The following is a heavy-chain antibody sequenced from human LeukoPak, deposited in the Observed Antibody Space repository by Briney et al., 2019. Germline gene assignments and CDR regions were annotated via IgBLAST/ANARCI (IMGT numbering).Heavy chain of an antibody. CDR2: IYHSGST. Sequence: SQTLSLTCAVSGGSISSGGYSWSWIRQPPGKGLEWIGYIYHSGSTYYNPSLKSRVTISVDRSKNQFSLKLSSVTAADTAVYYCAGTYDIPGYYFDYWGQGTLVTVSS. CDR1: GGSISSGGYS. CDR3: AGTYDIPGYYFDY. V-gene: IGHV4-30-2*01. D-gene: IGHD3-9*01. J-gene: IGHJ4*02.